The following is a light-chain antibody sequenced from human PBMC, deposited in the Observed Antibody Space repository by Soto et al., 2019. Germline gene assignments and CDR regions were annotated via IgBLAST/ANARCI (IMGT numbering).Light chain of an antibody. CDR3: QHYHSYPWT. J-gene: IGKJ1*01. Sequence: DIQMTQSPSTLSASIGDRVTITCRARQTINNCLAWYQQKPGKAPNLLIYHASNLETGVSSRFSSSAFGTEFTLTISSLQPDDFATYYCQHYHSYPWTFGQGTKVEIK. CDR1: QTINNC. CDR2: HAS. V-gene: IGKV1-5*01.